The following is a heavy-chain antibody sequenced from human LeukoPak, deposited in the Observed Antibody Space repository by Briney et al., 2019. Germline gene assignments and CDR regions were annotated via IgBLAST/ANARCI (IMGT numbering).Heavy chain of an antibody. J-gene: IGHJ6*04. CDR2: ISSSGSTI. V-gene: IGHV3-48*04. D-gene: IGHD3-10*02. Sequence: GGSLRLSCAASGFTLSGYGMNWVRQAPGKGLEWVSYISSSGSTIYYADSVKGRFTISRDNAKNSLYLQMNSLRAEDTAVYYCAELGITMIGGVWGKGTTVTISS. CDR3: AELGITMIGGV. CDR1: GFTLSGYG.